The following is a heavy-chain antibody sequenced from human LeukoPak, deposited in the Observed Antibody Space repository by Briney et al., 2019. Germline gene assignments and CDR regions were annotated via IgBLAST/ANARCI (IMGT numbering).Heavy chain of an antibody. CDR2: IYYSGST. CDR1: GDSISSGNYY. CDR3: AGPYGALDY. J-gene: IGHJ4*02. Sequence: SETLSLTCTVSGDSISSGNYYWSWIRQPPGKGLEWIGSIYYSGSTYYNPSLKSRVTISVDASRNQFSLILSSVTAADTAIYYCAGPYGALDYWGQGTLVTVSS. D-gene: IGHD4-17*01. V-gene: IGHV4-39*01.